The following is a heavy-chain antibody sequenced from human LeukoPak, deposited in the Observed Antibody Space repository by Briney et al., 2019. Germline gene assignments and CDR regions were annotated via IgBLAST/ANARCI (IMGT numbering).Heavy chain of an antibody. V-gene: IGHV1-18*01. CDR3: ARGGEYYYDSSALYYFDY. D-gene: IGHD3-22*01. CDR2: ISAYNGNT. J-gene: IGHJ4*02. Sequence: ASVKVSCKASGYTFTCYGISWVRQAPGQGLEWMGWISAYNGNTDYAQKLQGRVTMTTDTSTSTAYMELRSLRSDDTAVYYCARGGEYYYDSSALYYFDYWGQGTLVTVSS. CDR1: GYTFTCYG.